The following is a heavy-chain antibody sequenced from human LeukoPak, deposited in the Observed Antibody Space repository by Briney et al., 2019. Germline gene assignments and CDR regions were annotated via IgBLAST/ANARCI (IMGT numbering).Heavy chain of an antibody. CDR1: GYTFTSYD. J-gene: IGHJ4*02. CDR2: MNPNSGNT. Sequence: GASVKVSCKASGYTFTSYDINWVRQATGQGLEWMGWMNPNSGNTGYAQKFQGRVTMTRNTSISTAYMELSSLRSEDTAVYYCASLYLSGYDLNYWGQGTLVTVSS. CDR3: ASLYLSGYDLNY. D-gene: IGHD5-12*01. V-gene: IGHV1-8*01.